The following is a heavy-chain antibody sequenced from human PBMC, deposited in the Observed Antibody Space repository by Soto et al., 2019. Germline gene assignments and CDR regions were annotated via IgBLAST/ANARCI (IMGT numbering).Heavy chain of an antibody. V-gene: IGHV4-34*01. CDR1: XGSFDGTS. CDR3: ARDSGGSHGFDN. D-gene: IGHD1-26*01. J-gene: IGHJ3*02. Sequence: LSLTCAIRXGSFDGTSWRWIAEPPGKGLEWIGEINHSGSTNYNPSLKSRVTISVDTSKNQFSLKLSSVTAADTAVYYCARDSGGSHGFDNCGQGTRVTVPS. CDR2: INHSGST.